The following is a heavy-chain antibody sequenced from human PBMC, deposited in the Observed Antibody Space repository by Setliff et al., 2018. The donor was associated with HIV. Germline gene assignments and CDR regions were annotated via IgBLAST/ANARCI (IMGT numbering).Heavy chain of an antibody. V-gene: IGHV4-61*02. CDR1: GGSMNSESNH. CDR3: ARHPSAYCSSTSCYEVD. CDR2: FTNIEST. D-gene: IGHD2-2*01. Sequence: SETLSLTCTVSGGSMNSESNHWGWFRQPAGKSLEWIGRFTNIESTDYNPSLKSRVTIYVDTAKNHFPLQLRSGTAADTAVYYCARHPSAYCSSTSCYEVDWGQGTLVTVSS. J-gene: IGHJ4*02.